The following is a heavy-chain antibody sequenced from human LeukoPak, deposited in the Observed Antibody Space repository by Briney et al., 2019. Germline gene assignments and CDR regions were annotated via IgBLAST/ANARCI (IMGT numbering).Heavy chain of an antibody. V-gene: IGHV3-21*01. Sequence: GESLKISCAASGFSFSNYGMTWVRQAPGKGLEWVSSIRSTSSNTYYADSVRGRFTISRDNAKNSLYLQMNSLRAEDTAVYYCARVEIAGAGDFWYFNLWGRGTQVTFSS. CDR1: GFSFSNYG. CDR2: IRSTSSNT. D-gene: IGHD6-13*01. J-gene: IGHJ2*01. CDR3: ARVEIAGAGDFWYFNL.